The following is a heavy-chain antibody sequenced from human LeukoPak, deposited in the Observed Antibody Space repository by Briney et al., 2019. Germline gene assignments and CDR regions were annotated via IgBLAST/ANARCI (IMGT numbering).Heavy chain of an antibody. J-gene: IGHJ4*02. CDR2: INHSGST. CDR3: ARTYGSGSYYY. V-gene: IGHV4-34*01. Sequence: SETLSLTCAVYGGSFSGYYWSWIRQPPGMGLEWIGEINHSGSTNYNPSLKSRVTISVDTSKNQFSLKLSSVTAADTAVYYCARTYGSGSYYYWGQGTLVTVSS. CDR1: GGSFSGYY. D-gene: IGHD3-10*01.